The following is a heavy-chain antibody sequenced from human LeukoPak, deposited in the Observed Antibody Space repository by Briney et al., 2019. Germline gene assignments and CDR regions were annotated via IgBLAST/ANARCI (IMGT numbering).Heavy chain of an antibody. D-gene: IGHD3-22*01. V-gene: IGHV4-59*01. J-gene: IGHJ4*02. CDR1: GGSFSGDF. CDR2: IYYSGST. Sequence: SETLSLTCAVYGGSFSGDFWSWIRQPPGKGLEWIGYIYYSGSTNYNPSLKSRVTISVDTSKNQFSLKLSSVTAADTAVYYCARASGYYDSSGYPDYWGQGTLVTVPS. CDR3: ARASGYYDSSGYPDY.